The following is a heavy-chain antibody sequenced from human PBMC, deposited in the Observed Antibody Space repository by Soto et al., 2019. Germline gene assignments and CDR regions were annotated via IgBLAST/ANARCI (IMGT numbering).Heavy chain of an antibody. V-gene: IGHV1-69*01. D-gene: IGHD3-22*01. CDR1: GGTFSSYA. CDR2: IIPIFGTA. J-gene: IGHJ5*02. Sequence: KVSCKASGGTFSSYAISWVRQAPGQGLEWMGGIIPIFGTANYAQKFQGRVTITADESTSTAYMELSSLRSEDTAVYYCARTTYYYDSSGYQWFDPWGQGTLVTVSS. CDR3: ARTTYYYDSSGYQWFDP.